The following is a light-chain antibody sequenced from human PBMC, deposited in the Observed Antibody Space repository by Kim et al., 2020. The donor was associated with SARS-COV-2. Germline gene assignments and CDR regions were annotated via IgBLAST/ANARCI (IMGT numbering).Light chain of an antibody. CDR2: DIT. CDR1: TGTVTTGHN. CDR3: LLSYSGAWV. V-gene: IGLV7-46*01. J-gene: IGLJ3*02. Sequence: PGGTVTFTGASSTGTVTTGHNPYWFQQKPGQVPRTLIYDITNKPSWTPARFSGSLLGDKAALTLSGAQPEDEGDYYCLLSYSGAWVFGGGTQLTVL.